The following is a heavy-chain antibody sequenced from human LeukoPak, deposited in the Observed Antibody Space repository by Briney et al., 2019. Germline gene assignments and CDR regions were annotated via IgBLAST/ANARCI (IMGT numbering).Heavy chain of an antibody. D-gene: IGHD5-12*01. Sequence: HGGSLRLSCAASGFTFTSCAMSWVRQAPGKGLEWVSAISGSGGDTYYADSVKGRFTISRDNSKNTLYLQMNSLRAEDTAVYYCAKSLIGSGYGWAPFDYWGQGTLVTVSS. CDR1: GFTFTSCA. V-gene: IGHV3-23*01. CDR3: AKSLIGSGYGWAPFDY. J-gene: IGHJ4*02. CDR2: ISGSGGDT.